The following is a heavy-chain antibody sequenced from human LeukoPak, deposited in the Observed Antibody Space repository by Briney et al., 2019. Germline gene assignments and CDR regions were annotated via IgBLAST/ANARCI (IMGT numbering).Heavy chain of an antibody. D-gene: IGHD3-10*01. J-gene: IGHJ6*02. CDR3: AKLRGYGSGSPPYGMDV. Sequence: GGSLRLSCAASGFTFSNYNMNWVRQAPGKGLEWVSYISSSSSSIYYADSVKGRFTISRDNAKNSLYLQMNSLRAEDTAVYYCAKLRGYGSGSPPYGMDVWGQGTTVTVSS. CDR1: GFTFSNYN. CDR2: ISSSSSSI. V-gene: IGHV3-48*01.